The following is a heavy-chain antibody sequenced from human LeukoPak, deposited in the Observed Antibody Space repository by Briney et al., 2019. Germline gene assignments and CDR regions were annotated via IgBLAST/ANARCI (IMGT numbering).Heavy chain of an antibody. J-gene: IGHJ3*02. D-gene: IGHD3-22*01. Sequence: PGGSLRLSCAASGFTFSSYSINWVRQAPGKGLEWVSSISSSSSYIYYADSVKGRFTISRDNAKNSLYLQMNSLRAEDTAVYYCARDTAKEYYYDSSGRANAFDIWGQGTMVTVSS. CDR1: GFTFSSYS. CDR2: ISSSSSYI. CDR3: ARDTAKEYYYDSSGRANAFDI. V-gene: IGHV3-21*01.